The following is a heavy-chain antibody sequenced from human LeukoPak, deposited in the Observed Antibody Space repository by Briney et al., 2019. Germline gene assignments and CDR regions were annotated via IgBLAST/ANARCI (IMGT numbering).Heavy chain of an antibody. J-gene: IGHJ4*02. D-gene: IGHD4-23*01. Sequence: SETLSLTCSVSGGSISSYYWSWIRQPPGKGLEWIGYIYYSGSTNYNPSLKSRVTISVDTSKNQFSLKLSSVTAADTAVYYCARVDYGGAFWDYWGQGTLVTVSS. CDR1: GGSISSYY. CDR3: ARVDYGGAFWDY. V-gene: IGHV4-59*08. CDR2: IYYSGST.